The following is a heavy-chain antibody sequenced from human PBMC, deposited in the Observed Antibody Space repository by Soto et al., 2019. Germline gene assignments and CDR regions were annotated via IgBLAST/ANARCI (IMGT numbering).Heavy chain of an antibody. D-gene: IGHD6-19*01. CDR3: VRAPEQRPIDF. V-gene: IGHV3-74*03. CDR1: GFSLSDYW. J-gene: IGHJ4*01. CDR2: ISVDGRDT. Sequence: EVQLMEFGGGLVQPGGSLRLSCAASGFSLSDYWMHWVRQVPGKGLLWVSRISVDGRDTTYADSVKGRFTISRDNAKNTLYLQMDSLRAEDTAVYYCVRAPEQRPIDFWGRGSLVTVSS.